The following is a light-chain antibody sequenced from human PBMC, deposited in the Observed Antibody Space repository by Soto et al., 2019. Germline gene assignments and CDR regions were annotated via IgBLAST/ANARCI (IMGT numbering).Light chain of an antibody. Sequence: QSVLTQPASVSGSPGQSITISCTGTSSDVGGYNYVSWYQQHPGKAPKLMIYDVSNRPSGVSNRLSGSKSGNTASLTISGLQAEDEADYYCSSYTSSSPYVFGTGNKVTVL. CDR3: SSYTSSSPYV. CDR2: DVS. V-gene: IGLV2-14*01. CDR1: SSDVGGYNY. J-gene: IGLJ1*01.